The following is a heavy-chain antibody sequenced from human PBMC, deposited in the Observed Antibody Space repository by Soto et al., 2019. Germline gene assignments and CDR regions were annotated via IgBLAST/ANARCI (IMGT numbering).Heavy chain of an antibody. D-gene: IGHD6-25*01. CDR2: ISGSGGST. CDR1: GFTFSSYA. V-gene: IGHV3-23*01. CDR3: AKSPAAYYYYGMDV. J-gene: IGHJ6*02. Sequence: PGGSLRLSCAASGFTFSSYAMSWVRQAPGKGLEWVSAISGSGGSTYYADTVKGRFTISRDNSKNTLYLQMNSLRAEDTAVNYCAKSPAAYYYYGMDVWGQGTTVTVSS.